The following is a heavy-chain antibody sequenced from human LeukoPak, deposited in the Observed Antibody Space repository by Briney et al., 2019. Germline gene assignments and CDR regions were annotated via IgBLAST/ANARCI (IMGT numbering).Heavy chain of an antibody. CDR2: MNPHSGDT. CDR1: GYTFTRYD. J-gene: IGHJ3*02. CDR3: ARINYGDAYDT. V-gene: IGHV1-8*01. Sequence: ASVKVSCKASGYTFTRYDINWVRPATGQGLEWMGWMNPHSGDTGYARNFQGRVTMTRSTSISTAYMELSSLRSEDTAVYYCARINYGDAYDTWGQGTLVTVSS. D-gene: IGHD4-11*01.